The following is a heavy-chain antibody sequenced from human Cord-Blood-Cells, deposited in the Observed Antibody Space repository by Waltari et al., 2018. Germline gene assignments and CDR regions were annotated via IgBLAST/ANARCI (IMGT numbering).Heavy chain of an antibody. V-gene: IGHV4-39*01. CDR3: ARPRGSYYAFDI. CDR1: GGSISSSSYY. D-gene: IGHD1-26*01. Sequence: QLQLQESGPGLVKPSATLSLNCTVSGGSISSSSYYWGWIRQPPGKGLEWIGSIYYSGSTYYNPSLKSRVTISVDTSKNQFSLKLSSVTAADTAVYYCARPRGSYYAFDIWGQGTMVTVSS. J-gene: IGHJ3*02. CDR2: IYYSGST.